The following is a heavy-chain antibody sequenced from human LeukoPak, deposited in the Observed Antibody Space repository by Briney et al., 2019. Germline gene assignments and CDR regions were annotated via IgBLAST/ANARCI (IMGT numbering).Heavy chain of an antibody. V-gene: IGHV3-21*01. J-gene: IGHJ4*02. CDR3: ARDPSETVIAVGPEFDY. Sequence: PGGSLRLSCAASGFTFSSYSMNRVRQAPGKGLEWVSSISSSSSYIYYADSVKGRFTISRDNAKNSLYLQMNSLRAEDTAVYYCARDPSETVIAVGPEFDYWGQGTLVTVSS. CDR1: GFTFSSYS. D-gene: IGHD3-22*01. CDR2: ISSSSSYI.